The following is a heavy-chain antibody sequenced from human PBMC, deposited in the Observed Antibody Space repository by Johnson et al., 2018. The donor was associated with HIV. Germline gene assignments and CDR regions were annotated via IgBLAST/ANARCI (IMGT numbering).Heavy chain of an antibody. V-gene: IGHV3-23*04. CDR1: GFTFSSYA. CDR3: AKSSDEYSSSSDAFDI. D-gene: IGHD6-6*01. CDR2: IGGSGGST. J-gene: IGHJ3*02. Sequence: VQLVESGGGLIQPGGSLRLSCAASGFTFSSYAMSWVRQAPGKGLEWVSAIGGSGGSTYYADSVKGRFTISRDNSKNTLYLQMNSLRAEDTAVYYCAKSSDEYSSSSDAFDIWGQGTMVTVSS.